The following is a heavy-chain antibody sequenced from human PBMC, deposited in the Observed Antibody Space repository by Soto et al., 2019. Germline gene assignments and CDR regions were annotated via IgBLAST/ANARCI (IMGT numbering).Heavy chain of an antibody. Sequence: SPTLSLTCAISGDSVSSNSAAWNWIRQSPSRGLEWLGRTYYRSKWYNDYAVSVKSRITINPDTSKNQFSLQLNSVTPEDTAVYYCARAHMVVVPAAIGAPYYYYGMDVWGQGTTVTVSS. CDR1: GDSVSSNSAA. CDR3: ARAHMVVVPAAIGAPYYYYGMDV. J-gene: IGHJ6*02. V-gene: IGHV6-1*01. CDR2: TYYRSKWYN. D-gene: IGHD2-2*01.